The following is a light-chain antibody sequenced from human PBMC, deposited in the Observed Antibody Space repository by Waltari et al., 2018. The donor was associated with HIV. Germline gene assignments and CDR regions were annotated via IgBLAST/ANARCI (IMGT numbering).Light chain of an antibody. Sequence: QPPSASGSPGQSVTISCTGTSSDVGGHNYVSWYQHHPGKAPKLIIYQVTKRPSGVPDRFSGSKSGNTASLTVSGLQAEDEADYYCSSYAGSNICVFGTGTKVTVL. CDR1: SSDVGGHNY. CDR2: QVT. J-gene: IGLJ1*01. V-gene: IGLV2-8*01. CDR3: SSYAGSNICV.